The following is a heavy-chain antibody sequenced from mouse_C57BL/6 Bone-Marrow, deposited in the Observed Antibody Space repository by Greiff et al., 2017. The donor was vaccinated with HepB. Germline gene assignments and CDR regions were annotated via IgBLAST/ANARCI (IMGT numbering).Heavy chain of an antibody. J-gene: IGHJ3*01. CDR1: GYTFTSYW. Sequence: QVQLQQPGAELVKPGASVKLSCKASGYTFTSYWMHWVKQRPGQGLEWIGMIHPNSGSTNYNEKFKSKATLTVDKSSSTAYMQLSSLTSEDSAVYYCATYYGSHWFAYWGQGTLVTVSA. D-gene: IGHD1-1*01. CDR2: IHPNSGST. CDR3: ATYYGSHWFAY. V-gene: IGHV1-64*01.